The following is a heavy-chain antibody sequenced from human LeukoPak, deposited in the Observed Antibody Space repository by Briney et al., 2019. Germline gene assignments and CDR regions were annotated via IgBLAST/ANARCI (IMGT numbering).Heavy chain of an antibody. CDR3: ARDWTLNY. V-gene: IGHV3-30-3*01. CDR1: GFTFSSYA. Sequence: GGSLRLSCAASGFTFSSYAMHWVRQAPGRGLEWVAVVSFDGDNKYYADSVKDRFTISRDNSQNTLYLQLNSLRAEDTAVYYCARDWTLNYWGQGTLVTVSS. CDR2: VSFDGDNK. D-gene: IGHD3/OR15-3a*01. J-gene: IGHJ4*02.